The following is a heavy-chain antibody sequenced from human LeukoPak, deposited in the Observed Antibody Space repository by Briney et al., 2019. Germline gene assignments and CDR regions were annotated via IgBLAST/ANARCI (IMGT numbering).Heavy chain of an antibody. J-gene: IGHJ3*02. CDR1: GFTFSSYA. Sequence: GGSLRLSCAASGFTFSSYAMHWVRQAPGKGLEWVTVIWYDGSNKYYADSVKGRFTISRDNSKNTLYLQMNSLRADDTAVYYCAKSRGSSSSWDDAFDIWGQGTMVIVSS. D-gene: IGHD6-13*01. CDR2: IWYDGSNK. V-gene: IGHV3-30*02. CDR3: AKSRGSSSSWDDAFDI.